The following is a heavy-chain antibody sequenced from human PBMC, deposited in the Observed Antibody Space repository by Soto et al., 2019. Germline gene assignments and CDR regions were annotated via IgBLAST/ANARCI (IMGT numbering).Heavy chain of an antibody. CDR3: ASRKYYGSGSYYYYGMDV. D-gene: IGHD3-10*01. CDR1: GYSFTSYW. J-gene: IGHJ6*02. Sequence: PGESLKISCKGSGYSFTSYWISWVRQMPGKGLEWMGRIDPSDSYTNYSPSFQGHVTISADKSISTAYLQWSSLKASDTAMYYCASRKYYGSGSYYYYGMDVWGQGTTVTVSS. V-gene: IGHV5-10-1*01. CDR2: IDPSDSYT.